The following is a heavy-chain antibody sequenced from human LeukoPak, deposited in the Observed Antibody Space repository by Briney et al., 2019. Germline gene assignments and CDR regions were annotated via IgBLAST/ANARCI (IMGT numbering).Heavy chain of an antibody. CDR3: ARARIYCSGGSCFDYYYYGMDV. D-gene: IGHD2-15*01. CDR1: GFTFSSYS. Sequence: GASLRLSCAASGFTFSSYSMNWVRQAPGKGLEWISSISSNSSYIYYADSVKGRFTISRDNAKNSLYLQMNSLRAEDTAVYYCARARIYCSGGSCFDYYYYGMDVWGKGTTVTVSS. J-gene: IGHJ6*04. CDR2: ISSNSSYI. V-gene: IGHV3-21*01.